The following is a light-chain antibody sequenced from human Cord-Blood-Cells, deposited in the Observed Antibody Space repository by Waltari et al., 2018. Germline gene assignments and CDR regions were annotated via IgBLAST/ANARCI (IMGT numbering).Light chain of an antibody. CDR1: RSDVGGYNY. CDR3: SSYTSSSTVV. J-gene: IGLJ2*01. CDR2: EVS. V-gene: IGLV2-14*01. Sequence: QSALTQPASVSGSPGQSITISCTGTRSDVGGYNYVSWYQQHPGKAPKLMIYEVSNRPSGVSNRVAGSKSGNTASLTISGLQAEDEADYYCSSYTSSSTVVFGGGTKLTV.